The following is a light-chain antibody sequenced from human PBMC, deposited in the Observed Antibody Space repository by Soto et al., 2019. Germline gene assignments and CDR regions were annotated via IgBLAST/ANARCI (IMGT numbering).Light chain of an antibody. J-gene: IGLJ2*01. Sequence: QAVVTQPPSVSGAPGQRVTISCTGSSSNIGAGYDVHWYQQLPGTAPKLLIYGNSNRPSGVPDRFSGSKSGTSASLAITGLLAEDEADYYCQSYDSSLSGYVVFGGGTKLTV. CDR2: GNS. CDR1: SSNIGAGYD. V-gene: IGLV1-40*01. CDR3: QSYDSSLSGYVV.